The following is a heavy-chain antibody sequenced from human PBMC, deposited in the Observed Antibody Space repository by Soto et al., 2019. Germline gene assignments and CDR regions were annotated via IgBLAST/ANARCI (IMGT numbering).Heavy chain of an antibody. J-gene: IGHJ4*02. CDR3: ARVRREYDNSGPVDY. D-gene: IGHD3-22*01. Sequence: PSETLSLTCTVSGDPINNYYWSWIRQPPGKGLEWIGYIYYSGNTKYNPSLKSRVTISVDTSKNQFSLRLTSVTAADTAVYYCARVRREYDNSGPVDYGGQGTLVTV. V-gene: IGHV4-59*08. CDR2: IYYSGNT. CDR1: GDPINNYY.